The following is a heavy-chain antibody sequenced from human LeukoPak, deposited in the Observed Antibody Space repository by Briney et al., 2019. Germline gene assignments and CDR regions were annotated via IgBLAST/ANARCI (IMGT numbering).Heavy chain of an antibody. J-gene: IGHJ4*02. CDR1: GFTFTSYA. Sequence: GGSLRLSCAASGFTFTSYAMNWVRQAPGKGLEWVANIKQDGSDKYYVDSVKGRFSISRDNAKNSLYLQMNSLRAEDTAVYYCAREGAGTFDYWGQGTLVTVSS. D-gene: IGHD1-1*01. CDR3: AREGAGTFDY. V-gene: IGHV3-7*04. CDR2: IKQDGSDK.